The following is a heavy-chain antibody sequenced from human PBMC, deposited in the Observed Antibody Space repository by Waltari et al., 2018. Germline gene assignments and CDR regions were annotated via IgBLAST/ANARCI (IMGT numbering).Heavy chain of an antibody. CDR3: ARGRYSYGPDYWYFDL. J-gene: IGHJ2*01. D-gene: IGHD5-18*01. Sequence: QVQLQQWGAGLLKPSETLSLTCAVYGGSFSGYYWSWIRQPPGKGLEWIGEINHSGSTNYNPSLKSRVTISVDTSKNQFSLKLSSVTAADTAVYYCARGRYSYGPDYWYFDLWGRGTLVTVSS. CDR1: GGSFSGYY. V-gene: IGHV4-34*01. CDR2: INHSGST.